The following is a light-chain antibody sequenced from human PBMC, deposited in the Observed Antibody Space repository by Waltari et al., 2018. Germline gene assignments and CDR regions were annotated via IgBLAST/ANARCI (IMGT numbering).Light chain of an antibody. Sequence: EIVLTQSPGSLSSSPGERVTLSCRASQSVSRALAWYQQKPGQAPRPLIFGASNRATGIPDRFSGSGSETDFSLTISRLEPEDVAVYYCQHYVRLPATFGRGTKVEIK. CDR2: GAS. CDR3: QHYVRLPAT. J-gene: IGKJ1*01. CDR1: QSVSRA. V-gene: IGKV3-20*01.